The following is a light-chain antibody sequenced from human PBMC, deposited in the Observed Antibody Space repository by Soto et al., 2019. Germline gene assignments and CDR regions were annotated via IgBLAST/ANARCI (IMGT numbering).Light chain of an antibody. CDR1: QSVSSY. CDR2: DAS. V-gene: IGKV3-11*01. J-gene: IGKJ2*01. Sequence: EIVLTQSPATLSLSPWERATISCRASQSVSSYLAWYQQKPGQAPRLLIYDASNRATGIPARFSGSGSGTDFTLTISSLEPEDFAVYYCQQRSNWPPYTFGQGTKLEI. CDR3: QQRSNWPPYT.